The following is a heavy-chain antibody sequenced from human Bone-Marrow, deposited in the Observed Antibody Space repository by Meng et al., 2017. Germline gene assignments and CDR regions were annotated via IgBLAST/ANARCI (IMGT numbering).Heavy chain of an antibody. CDR3: TRNEYYCLGY. J-gene: IGHJ4*02. V-gene: IGHV4-4*02. Sequence: GQFPESGPGLGEPSGAPSLTRACSGGSISSSNWWSWGRQPPGKGLEWIGEIYHSGGTNYNPSLKSRVTISVDRAKNQFSLTLTSVTAADTAVYYCTRNEYYCLGYWGQGTLVTVSS. CDR2: IYHSGGT. D-gene: IGHD3-16*01. CDR1: GGSISSSNW.